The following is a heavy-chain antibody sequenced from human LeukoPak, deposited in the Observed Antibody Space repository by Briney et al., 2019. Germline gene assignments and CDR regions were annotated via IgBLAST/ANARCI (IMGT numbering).Heavy chain of an antibody. CDR1: GGSISSSSYY. J-gene: IGHJ4*02. CDR3: AGHGAGTGGLVTNY. V-gene: IGHV4-39*01. CDR2: IYYSGST. D-gene: IGHD3/OR15-3a*01. Sequence: PSETLSLTCTVFGGSISSSSYYWGWIRQPPGKGLEWIGSIYYSGSTYYNPSLKSRVTISVDTSKNQFSLKLSSVTAADTAVYYCAGHGAGTGGLVTNYWGQGTLVTVSS.